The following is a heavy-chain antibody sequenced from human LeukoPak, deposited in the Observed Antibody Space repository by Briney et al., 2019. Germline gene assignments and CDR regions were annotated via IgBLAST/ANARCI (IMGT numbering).Heavy chain of an antibody. CDR1: GFMFSSSG. D-gene: IGHD6-13*01. V-gene: IGHV3-30*02. CDR3: AKRGYGSSWNFDS. CDR2: IRYDGSNK. J-gene: IGHJ4*02. Sequence: PGGSLRLSCAASGFMFSSSGMHWVRQAPGKGLEWVAFIRYDGSNKYYADSVKGRFTISRDNSKNTVSLQMNSLRAEDTAVYYCAKRGYGSSWNFDSWGQGTLVTVPS.